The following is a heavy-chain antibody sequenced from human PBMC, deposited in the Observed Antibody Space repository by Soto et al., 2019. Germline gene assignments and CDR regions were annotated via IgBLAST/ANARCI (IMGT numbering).Heavy chain of an antibody. CDR3: ARSNAVVVAATDYYYGMDV. D-gene: IGHD2-15*01. CDR1: GYTFTGYY. Sequence: GASVKVSCEASGYTFTGYYMHWVRQAPGQGLEWMGWINPNSGGTNYAQKFQGWVTMTRDTSISTAYKELSRLRSDDTAVYYCARSNAVVVAATDYYYGMDVWGQGTTVTVSS. J-gene: IGHJ6*02. V-gene: IGHV1-2*04. CDR2: INPNSGGT.